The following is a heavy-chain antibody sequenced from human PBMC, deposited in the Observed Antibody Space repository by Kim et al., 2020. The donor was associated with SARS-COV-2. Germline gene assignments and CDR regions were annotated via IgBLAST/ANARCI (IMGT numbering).Heavy chain of an antibody. J-gene: IGHJ4*02. CDR2: MNPNSGNT. V-gene: IGHV1-8*01. CDR1: GYTFTSYD. D-gene: IGHD3-10*01. Sequence: ASVKVSCKASGYTFTSYDINWVRQATGQGLEWMGWMNPNSGNTGYAQKFQGRVTMTRNTSISTAYMELSSLRSEDTAVYYCARGRGLLPVLPEDRVYYYGSGSYAYWGQGTLVTVSS. CDR3: ARGRGLLPVLPEDRVYYYGSGSYAY.